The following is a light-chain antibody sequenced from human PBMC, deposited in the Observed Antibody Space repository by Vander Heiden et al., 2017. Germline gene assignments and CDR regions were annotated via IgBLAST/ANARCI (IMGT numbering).Light chain of an antibody. CDR3: QQYNSYSGT. J-gene: IGKJ4*01. CDR2: KAS. Sequence: DLQMTQPPSTLSASVGDRVTITCRASQSISSWLAWYQQKPGKAPKLLIYKASSLESGVPSRFSGSGSGTEFTLTISSLQPDDFATYYCQQYNSYSGTFGGGTKVEIK. CDR1: QSISSW. V-gene: IGKV1-5*03.